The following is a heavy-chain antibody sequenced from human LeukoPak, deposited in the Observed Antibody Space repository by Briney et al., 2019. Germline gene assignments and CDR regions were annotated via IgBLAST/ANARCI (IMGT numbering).Heavy chain of an antibody. CDR3: ANSGSYGYYYYGMDV. J-gene: IGHJ6*02. CDR2: ISGNGGNT. D-gene: IGHD1-26*01. CDR1: GFTFSSYA. V-gene: IGHV3-64*01. Sequence: GGSLRLSCAASGFTFSSYAMHWVRQAPGKGLEYVSAISGNGGNTFYANSVKGRFTISRDNSKNTLYLQMNSLRAEDTAVYYCANSGSYGYYYYGMDVWGQGTTVTVSS.